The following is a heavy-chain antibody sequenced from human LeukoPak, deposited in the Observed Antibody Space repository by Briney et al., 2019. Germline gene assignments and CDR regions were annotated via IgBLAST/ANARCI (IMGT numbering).Heavy chain of an antibody. D-gene: IGHD3-16*01. J-gene: IGHJ4*02. V-gene: IGHV3-48*03. CDR2: SSSSGSTI. CDR3: ARSDGGFDY. CDR1: GFTFSSYE. Sequence: PGRSLRLSCAASGFTFSSYEMNWVRQAPGKGLEWVSYSSSSGSTIYYADSVKGRFTISRDNAKKSLYLQMNSLRAEDTAVYYCARSDGGFDYWGQGTLVTVSS.